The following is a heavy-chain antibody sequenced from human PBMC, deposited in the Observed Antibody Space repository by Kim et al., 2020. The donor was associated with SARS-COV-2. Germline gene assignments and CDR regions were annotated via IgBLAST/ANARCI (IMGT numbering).Heavy chain of an antibody. CDR1: GFTFSSYG. Sequence: GGSLRLSCAASGFTFSSYGMHWVRQAPGKGLEWVAVISYDGSNKYYADSVKGRFTISRDNSKNTLYLQMNSLRAEDTAVYHCAKFASCYGSTPPICTAF. CDR3: AKFASCYGSTPPICTAF. V-gene: IGHV3-30*18. D-gene: IGHD2-2*01. J-gene: IGHJ3*01. CDR2: ISYDGSNK.